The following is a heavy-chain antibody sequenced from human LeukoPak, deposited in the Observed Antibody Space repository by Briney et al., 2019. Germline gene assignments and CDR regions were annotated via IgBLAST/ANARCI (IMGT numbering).Heavy chain of an antibody. CDR1: GGSISSSSYY. Sequence: SETLSLTCTVSGGSISSSSYYWGWIRQPPAKGLEWIGNIYYSGSTYYNPSLKSRVTMSVDMAKNQFSLKLSSVTAADTAVYYCARDIGGSYYFHYWGQGTLVTVSS. CDR2: IYYSGST. D-gene: IGHD1-26*01. CDR3: ARDIGGSYYFHY. J-gene: IGHJ4*02. V-gene: IGHV4-39*02.